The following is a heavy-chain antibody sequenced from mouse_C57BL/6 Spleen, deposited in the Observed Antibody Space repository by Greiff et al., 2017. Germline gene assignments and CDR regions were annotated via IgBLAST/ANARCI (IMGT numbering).Heavy chain of an antibody. CDR1: GYTFTDYN. J-gene: IGHJ2*01. V-gene: IGHV1-22*01. Sequence: EVQLQQSGPELVKPGASVKMSCKASGYTFTDYNMHWVKQSHGKSLEWIGYINPNNGGTSYNQKFKGKATLTVNKSSSTAYMELRSLTSEDSAVYYCARGGFASSYDYFDYWGQGTTLTVSS. CDR3: ARGGFASSYDYFDY. CDR2: INPNNGGT. D-gene: IGHD1-1*01.